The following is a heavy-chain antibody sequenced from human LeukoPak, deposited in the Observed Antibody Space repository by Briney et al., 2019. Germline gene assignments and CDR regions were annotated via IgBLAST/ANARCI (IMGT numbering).Heavy chain of an antibody. CDR1: GFTFSSYS. J-gene: IGHJ3*02. V-gene: IGHV3-48*04. Sequence: GRSLRLSCAASGFTFSSYSMNWVRQAPGKGLEWVSYISSSSSTIYYADSVAGRFTISRDNAKNTLYLQMNSLRVEDTAVYYCSWDHTGKEDIWGQGTMVTVSS. D-gene: IGHD2-8*02. CDR2: ISSSSSTI. CDR3: SWDHTGKEDI.